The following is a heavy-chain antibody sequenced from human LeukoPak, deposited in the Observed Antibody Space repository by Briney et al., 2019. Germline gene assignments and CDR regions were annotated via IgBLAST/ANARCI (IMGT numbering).Heavy chain of an antibody. Sequence: GGSLRLSCTASGFTFSSYAMSWVRQAPGKGLEWVSAISGSGGTGTYYADSVKGRFTISRDNSKNTLYLQMNSLRAEDTAVYYCARKGQGSNWAAEYFQNWGQGTLVTVSS. CDR3: ARKGQGSNWAAEYFQN. D-gene: IGHD6-13*01. CDR1: GFTFSSYA. CDR2: ISGSGGTGT. V-gene: IGHV3-23*01. J-gene: IGHJ1*01.